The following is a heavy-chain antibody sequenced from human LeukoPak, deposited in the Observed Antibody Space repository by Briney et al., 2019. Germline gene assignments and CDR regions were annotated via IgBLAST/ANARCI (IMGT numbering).Heavy chain of an antibody. CDR1: GFTFSSYA. Sequence: GGSLRLSCAASGFTFSSYAMSWVRQAPGKGLEWVSAISGSGGSTYYADSVKGRFTISRDNSKNTLYLQMNSLRAEDTAVYYCAKDSGSYYLLLRDYMDVWGKGTTVTISS. D-gene: IGHD1-26*01. J-gene: IGHJ6*03. V-gene: IGHV3-23*01. CDR2: ISGSGGST. CDR3: AKDSGSYYLLLRDYMDV.